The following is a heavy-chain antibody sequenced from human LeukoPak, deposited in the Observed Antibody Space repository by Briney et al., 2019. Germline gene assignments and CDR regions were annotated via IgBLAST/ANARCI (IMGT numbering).Heavy chain of an antibody. CDR3: ARGLWSSSWYLTSSNWFDP. CDR2: IYSSGST. V-gene: IGHV4-4*07. Sequence: PSETLSLTCTVSGGSISNYYWSWIRQPAGKGLEWIGRIYSSGSTNYNPSLKSRVTISVDTSKNQFSLKLSSVTAADTAVYYCARGLWSSSWYLTSSNWFDPWGQGTLVTVSS. CDR1: GGSISNYY. D-gene: IGHD6-13*01. J-gene: IGHJ5*02.